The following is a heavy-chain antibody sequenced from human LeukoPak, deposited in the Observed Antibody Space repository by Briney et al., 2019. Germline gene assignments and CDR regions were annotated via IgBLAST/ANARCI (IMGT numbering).Heavy chain of an antibody. V-gene: IGHV4-4*07. Sequence: PSETLSLTCTVSGASISSYYWSWIRQPAGKGLEWIGRIYTSGSTTYNTSLKSRVTMSVDTSKNQFSLKLSSVTAADTAVYYCARGYDYVWRSYRSGYFDYWGQGTLVTVSS. CDR1: GASISSYY. J-gene: IGHJ4*02. CDR2: IYTSGST. D-gene: IGHD3-16*02. CDR3: ARGYDYVWRSYRSGYFDY.